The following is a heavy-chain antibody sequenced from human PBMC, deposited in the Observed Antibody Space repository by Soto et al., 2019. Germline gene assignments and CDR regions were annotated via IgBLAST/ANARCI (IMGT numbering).Heavy chain of an antibody. CDR3: VKGSTSNYYYYYGMDV. D-gene: IGHD2-2*01. J-gene: IGHJ6*02. Sequence: EVQLLESGGGLVQPGGSLRLSCAASGFTFSSYAMSWVRQAPGKGLEWVSAISGSGGSTYYADSVKGRFTISRDNSKNTLYLQMNSLRAEDTAVYYCVKGSTSNYYYYYGMDVWGQGTTVTVSS. CDR1: GFTFSSYA. V-gene: IGHV3-23*01. CDR2: ISGSGGST.